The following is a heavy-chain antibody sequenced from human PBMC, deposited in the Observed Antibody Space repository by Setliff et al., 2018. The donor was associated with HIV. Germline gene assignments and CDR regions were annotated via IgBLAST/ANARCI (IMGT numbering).Heavy chain of an antibody. CDR1: GGTFSRYT. CDR2: IIPIFGTT. V-gene: IGHV1-69*13. D-gene: IGHD3-22*01. CDR3: ARDNYYDTSGAIGY. J-gene: IGHJ4*02. Sequence: SVKVSCKASGGTFSRYTISWVRQAPGQGLEWMGGIIPIFGTTNYAQRFQGRVSITADASTSTAYMELSSLRSENTAMYFCARDNYYDTSGAIGYWGQGTMVTVSS.